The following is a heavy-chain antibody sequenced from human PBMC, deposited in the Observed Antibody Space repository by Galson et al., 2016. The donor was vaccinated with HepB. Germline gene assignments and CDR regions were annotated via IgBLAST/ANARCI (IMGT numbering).Heavy chain of an antibody. CDR1: GGSMSTYY. CDR2: IYYSGST. D-gene: IGHD3-9*01. CDR3: ARSALDYDISAGYYRPLAMDV. Sequence: LSLTCTVSGGSMSTYYWSWIRQPPGKGLEWIGYIYYSGSTNCNPSLKSRVTISVDTFKNQFSLKLSSVTAADTAVYFCARSALDYDISAGYYRPLAMDVWGQGTTVTVS. J-gene: IGHJ6*02. V-gene: IGHV4-59*01.